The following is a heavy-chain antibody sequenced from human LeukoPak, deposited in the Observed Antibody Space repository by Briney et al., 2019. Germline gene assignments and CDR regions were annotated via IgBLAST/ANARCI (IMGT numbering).Heavy chain of an antibody. Sequence: ASVKVSCKASGGTFSSYAISWVRQAPGQGLEWMGGIIPIFGTANYAQKFQGRDTITADESTSTAYMELSSLRSEDTAVYYCARVEGFDILTGYPKGPFDYWGQGTLVTVSS. D-gene: IGHD3-9*01. J-gene: IGHJ4*02. CDR1: GGTFSSYA. CDR3: ARVEGFDILTGYPKGPFDY. CDR2: IIPIFGTA. V-gene: IGHV1-69*13.